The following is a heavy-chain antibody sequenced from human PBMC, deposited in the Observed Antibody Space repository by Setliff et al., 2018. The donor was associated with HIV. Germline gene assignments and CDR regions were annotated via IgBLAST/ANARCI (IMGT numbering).Heavy chain of an antibody. CDR1: GGSISSSNYY. CDR3: ARDTLTMVRGVMFVPTESYLGMDV. Sequence: SETLSLTCTVSGGSISSSNYYWGWIRQSPGKGLEWIGSVFYSGNTYYNPSLKTRVTISVNTYKNQFSPTLRSVTAADTAVYYCARDTLTMVRGVMFVPTESYLGMDVWGQGTTVTVSS. V-gene: IGHV4-39*07. J-gene: IGHJ6*02. CDR2: VFYSGNT. D-gene: IGHD3-10*01.